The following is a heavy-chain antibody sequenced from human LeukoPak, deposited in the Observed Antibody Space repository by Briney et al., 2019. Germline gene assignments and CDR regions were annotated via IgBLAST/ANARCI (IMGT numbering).Heavy chain of an antibody. D-gene: IGHD6-13*01. CDR1: GFTFDDYG. V-gene: IGHV3-20*04. CDR3: ARIAAADIYYYYMDV. Sequence: GGSLRLSCAASGFTFDDYGMSWVRQAPGKGLEWVSGINWNGGSTGYADSVKGRFTISRDNAKNSLYLQMNSLRAEDTALYYCARIAAADIYYYYMDVWGKGTTVTVSS. J-gene: IGHJ6*03. CDR2: INWNGGST.